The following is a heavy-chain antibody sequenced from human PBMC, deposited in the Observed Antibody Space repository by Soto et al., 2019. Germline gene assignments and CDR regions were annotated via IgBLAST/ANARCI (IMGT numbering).Heavy chain of an antibody. V-gene: IGHV1-3*01. D-gene: IGHD3-3*01. J-gene: IGHJ5*02. CDR2: ITAGNGNT. CDR1: GYTFTSYA. CDR3: ARVVDFWSGYYNWFDP. Sequence: ASVKVSCKASGYTFTSYAIHWVRQAPGQGLGWMGWITAGNGNTKYSQKFQGRVTITKNTSASTAYMELSSLRSEDTAVYYWARVVDFWSGYYNWFDPWGQGTLVTVSS.